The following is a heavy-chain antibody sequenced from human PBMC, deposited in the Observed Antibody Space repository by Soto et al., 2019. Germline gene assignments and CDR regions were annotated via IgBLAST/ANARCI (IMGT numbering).Heavy chain of an antibody. CDR3: ATRGGIPYYFDY. J-gene: IGHJ4*02. D-gene: IGHD2-15*01. V-gene: IGHV1-69*13. CDR1: GGTFSSYA. Sequence: GASVKVSCKASGGTFSSYAISWVRQAPGQGLEWMGGIITIFGTANYAQKFQGRVTITADESTSTAYMELSSLRSEDTAAYYCATRGGIPYYFDYWGQGTLVTVS. CDR2: IITIFGTA.